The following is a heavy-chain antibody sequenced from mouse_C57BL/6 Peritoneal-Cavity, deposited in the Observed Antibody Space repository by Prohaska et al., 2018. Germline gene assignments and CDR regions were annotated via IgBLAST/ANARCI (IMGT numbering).Heavy chain of an antibody. J-gene: IGHJ4*01. V-gene: IGHV1-54*01. CDR1: GYAFTNYL. CDR2: INPGSGGT. Sequence: QVQLQQSGAELVRPGTSVKVSCKASGYAFTNYLIEWVKQRPGQGLEWIGVINPGSGGTNYXEKFKFKATLTADKSSSTAYMQLSSLTSEDSAVYFCARSYYDYDAYAMDYWGQGTSVTVSS. D-gene: IGHD2-4*01. CDR3: ARSYYDYDAYAMDY.